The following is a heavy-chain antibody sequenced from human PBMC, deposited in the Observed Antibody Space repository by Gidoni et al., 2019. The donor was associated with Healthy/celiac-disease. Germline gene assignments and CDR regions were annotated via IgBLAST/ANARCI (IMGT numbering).Heavy chain of an antibody. V-gene: IGHV3-30-3*01. D-gene: IGHD6-19*01. CDR3: ARASSGWDGRGAFDI. J-gene: IGHJ3*02. Sequence: QVQLVESGGGVVQPGRSLRLSCAASGFTFSSYAMHWVRQAPGKGLEWVAVISYDGSNKYYADSVKGRFTISRDNSKNTLYLQMNSLRAEDTAVYYCARASSGWDGRGAFDIWGQGTMVTVSS. CDR1: GFTFSSYA. CDR2: ISYDGSNK.